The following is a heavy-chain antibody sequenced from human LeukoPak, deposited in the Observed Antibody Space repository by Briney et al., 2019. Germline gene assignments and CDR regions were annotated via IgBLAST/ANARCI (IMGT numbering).Heavy chain of an antibody. Sequence: GGSLRLSCAASGFTFSSYGMHWVRQAPGKGLEWVAFIRYDGSNKYYADSVKGRFTISRDNSKNTLYLQMNRLRAEDTAVYYCAKEPYCSGGSCYRVAPYYYYYMDVWGKGTTVTISS. CDR1: GFTFSSYG. J-gene: IGHJ6*03. CDR2: IRYDGSNK. D-gene: IGHD2-15*01. V-gene: IGHV3-30*02. CDR3: AKEPYCSGGSCYRVAPYYYYYMDV.